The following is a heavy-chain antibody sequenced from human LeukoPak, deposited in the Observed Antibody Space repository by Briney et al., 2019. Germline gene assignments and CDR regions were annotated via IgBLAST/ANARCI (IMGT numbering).Heavy chain of an antibody. V-gene: IGHV3-30*02. CDR3: AKGYDFWSGDLDY. J-gene: IGHJ4*02. CDR2: IRYDGSNK. CDR1: GFTFSSYG. D-gene: IGHD3-3*01. Sequence: GGSLRLSCAASGFTFSSYGMHWVRQAPGKGLEWVAFIRYDGSNKYYADSVKGRFTISRDNSKNTLYLQMNSLRAEDTAVYYCAKGYDFWSGDLDYWGQGTLVTVSS.